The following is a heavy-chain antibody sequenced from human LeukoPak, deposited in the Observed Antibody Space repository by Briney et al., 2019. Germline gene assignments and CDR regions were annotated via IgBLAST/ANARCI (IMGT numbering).Heavy chain of an antibody. V-gene: IGHV3-21*01. CDR1: GFTFSDAW. Sequence: GGSLRLSCAASGFTFSDAWMSWVRQAPGKGLEWVSSISSSSTYIYYADSVKGRFTISRDNAKNSLYLQMNSLRAEDTAVYYCARLVSAQGDAFDMWGQGTMVTVSS. J-gene: IGHJ3*02. CDR3: ARLVSAQGDAFDM. D-gene: IGHD2-2*01. CDR2: ISSSSTYI.